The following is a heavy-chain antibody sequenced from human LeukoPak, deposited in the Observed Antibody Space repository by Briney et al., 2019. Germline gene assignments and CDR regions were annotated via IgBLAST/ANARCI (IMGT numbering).Heavy chain of an antibody. D-gene: IGHD3-22*01. Sequence: SETLSLTCGVSGGSVSSTNWWTWIRQPPGKGLEWIGEVHLDGRTNFNPSLKSRLTMSVDLSENHVSLKLTSVTAADTAVYYCARDYYDSSGYSRFDPWGQGTLVTVSS. CDR2: VHLDGRT. CDR1: GGSVSSTNW. V-gene: IGHV4-4*02. J-gene: IGHJ5*02. CDR3: ARDYYDSSGYSRFDP.